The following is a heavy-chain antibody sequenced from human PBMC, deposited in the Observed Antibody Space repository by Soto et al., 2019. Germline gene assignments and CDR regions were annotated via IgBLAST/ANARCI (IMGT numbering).Heavy chain of an antibody. CDR2: INAGNGNT. CDR3: ARARGEGTVTSRWYFDL. CDR1: GYTFTSYA. V-gene: IGHV1-3*05. Sequence: QVQLVQSGAEEKKPGASVKVSCKASGYTFTSYAMHWVRQAPGQRLEWMGWINAGNGNTKYSQKFQGRVTITRDTSARTAYMELSSLRSEDTAVYYCARARGEGTVTSRWYFDLWGRGTLVTVSS. J-gene: IGHJ2*01. D-gene: IGHD4-17*01.